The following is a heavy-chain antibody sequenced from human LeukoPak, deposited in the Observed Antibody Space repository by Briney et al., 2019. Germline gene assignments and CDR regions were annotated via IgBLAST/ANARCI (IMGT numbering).Heavy chain of an antibody. CDR3: ARGFIDIVVEPVFDY. V-gene: IGHV1-8*01. Sequence: ASVTVSCKASGCTFTRYYMHWVRQATCQGREWVGWMNPNSGNTGYAQKFQGRVTMTRNTSRRTAYMEVSSQRYEDAAVYYCARGFIDIVVEPVFDYWGQGTLVTVSS. J-gene: IGHJ4*02. CDR2: MNPNSGNT. CDR1: GCTFTRYY. D-gene: IGHD2-2*01.